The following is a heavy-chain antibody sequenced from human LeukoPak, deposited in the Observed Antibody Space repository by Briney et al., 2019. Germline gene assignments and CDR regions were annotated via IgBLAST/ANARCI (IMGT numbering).Heavy chain of an antibody. Sequence: GGSLRLSCAASGFTFTSYGMHWVRQAPGKGPEWVALITYDGYYKYYSDSVKGRFTISSDTSKNTLYLQMNSLRAEDTAVYYCARDLSPVVRASPMGYWGQGTLVTVSS. D-gene: IGHD3-10*01. CDR1: GFTFTSYG. J-gene: IGHJ4*02. CDR3: ARDLSPVVRASPMGY. V-gene: IGHV3-30*03. CDR2: ITYDGYYK.